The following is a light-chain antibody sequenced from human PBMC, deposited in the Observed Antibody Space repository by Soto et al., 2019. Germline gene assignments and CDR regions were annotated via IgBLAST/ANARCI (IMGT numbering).Light chain of an antibody. CDR3: QHYGRSAYT. CDR2: GAS. V-gene: IGKV3-20*01. J-gene: IGKJ2*01. Sequence: EIVLTQSPGTPSLTPGERATLSCRASQSVSSNYLAWYQQKPGQAPRLLIYGASSRATGIPDRFSGSGSGTDFILTISRREPEDFAVYYCQHYGRSAYTFGQGTTLEIK. CDR1: QSVSSNY.